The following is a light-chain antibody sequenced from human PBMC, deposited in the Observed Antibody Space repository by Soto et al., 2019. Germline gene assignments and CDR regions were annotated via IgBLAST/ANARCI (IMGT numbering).Light chain of an antibody. V-gene: IGKV1-39*01. J-gene: IGKJ2*01. CDR3: QQSYSVPHT. Sequence: DIQMTQSPSSLSASVGDRVTITCRASQSISSYLNWYKQKPGKAPKILIYAAASLQSGVPSRFSGSRSATDFTLTISSLQPEDLAIYYCQQSYSVPHTFGQGTNVEIK. CDR1: QSISSY. CDR2: AAA.